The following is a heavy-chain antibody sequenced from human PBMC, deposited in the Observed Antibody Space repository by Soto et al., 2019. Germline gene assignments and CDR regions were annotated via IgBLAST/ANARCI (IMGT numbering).Heavy chain of an antibody. D-gene: IGHD3-16*01. CDR1: RVSITSSNW. Sequence: WETLSLTCGVSRVSITSSNWWIWVRQPPGKGLEWLGKISHSGTVNYNATLRSRVTISVDKPKNQLSLKLMSVTAADTAVYYCARDYDGFDYLGPGILVTVSS. CDR2: ISHSGTV. CDR3: ARDYDGFDY. J-gene: IGHJ4*02. V-gene: IGHV4-4*02.